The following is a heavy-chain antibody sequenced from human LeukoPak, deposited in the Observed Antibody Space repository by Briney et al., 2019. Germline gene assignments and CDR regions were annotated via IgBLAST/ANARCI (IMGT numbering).Heavy chain of an antibody. CDR3: AKEGVLAATIYNWFDP. Sequence: GGSLRLSCAASGFTFSSYGMHWVRQAPGKGLEWVAVIWYDGSNKYYADSVKGRFTISRDNSKNTLYLQMNSLRAEDTAVYYCAKEGVLAATIYNWFDPWGQGTLVTVSS. V-gene: IGHV3-33*06. CDR1: GFTFSSYG. J-gene: IGHJ5*02. D-gene: IGHD2-15*01. CDR2: IWYDGSNK.